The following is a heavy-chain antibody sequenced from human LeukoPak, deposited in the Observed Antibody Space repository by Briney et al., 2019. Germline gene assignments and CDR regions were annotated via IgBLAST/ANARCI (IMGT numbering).Heavy chain of an antibody. CDR2: INPNSGGT. D-gene: IGHD2-2*01. V-gene: IGHV1-2*02. CDR1: GYTFTGYY. Sequence: VASVKVSCKASGYTFTGYYMHWVRQAPGQGLEWMGWINPNSGGTNYAQKFQGRVTMTRDTSISTAYMELSRLRSDDTAVYYCARSAYQGPYYYYYMDVWGKGTTVTVSS. CDR3: ARSAYQGPYYYYYMDV. J-gene: IGHJ6*03.